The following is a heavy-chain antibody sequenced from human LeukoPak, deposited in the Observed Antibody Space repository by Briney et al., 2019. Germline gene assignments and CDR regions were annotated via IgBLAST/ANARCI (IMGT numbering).Heavy chain of an antibody. CDR1: GFTFSSYA. V-gene: IGHV3-30*02. D-gene: IGHD3-22*01. CDR3: AREAYSSGMYYFDY. Sequence: GGSLRLSCAASGFTFSSYAMHWVRQAPGKGLEWVAFIRYDGSNKYYADSVKGRLTISRDNSKNTLYLQMDSLRAEDTAVYYCAREAYSSGMYYFDYWGQGTLVTVSS. CDR2: IRYDGSNK. J-gene: IGHJ4*02.